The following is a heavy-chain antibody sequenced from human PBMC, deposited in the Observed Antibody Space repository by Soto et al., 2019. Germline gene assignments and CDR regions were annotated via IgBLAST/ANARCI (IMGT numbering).Heavy chain of an antibody. CDR3: AKGRCSSTNCYDDF. Sequence: GGSMRLSCAASGLTFSTYAMSWVRQAPGKGLEWVSAISGSGGSRYYADSVKGRFTISRDNSKNTLYLQMNSLRAEDTAVYYCAKGRCSSTNCYDDFWCQGILVTVSS. V-gene: IGHV3-23*01. J-gene: IGHJ4*02. CDR2: ISGSGGSR. D-gene: IGHD2-2*01. CDR1: GLTFSTYA.